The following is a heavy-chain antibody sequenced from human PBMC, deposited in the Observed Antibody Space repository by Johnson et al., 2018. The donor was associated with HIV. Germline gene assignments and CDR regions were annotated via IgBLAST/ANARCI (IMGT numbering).Heavy chain of an antibody. V-gene: IGHV3-53*01. Sequence: VQLVESGGGVVRPGGSLRLSCAASEFTVSGGYMNWVRQAPGMGLEWVSITYSAGNTYFADSVKGRFSISRDNSKNTFYLQMNSLRAEDTAVYYCARDLRWDDAFDIWGQGTMVTVSS. CDR2: TYSAGNT. CDR1: EFTVSGGY. D-gene: IGHD5-24*01. J-gene: IGHJ3*02. CDR3: ARDLRWDDAFDI.